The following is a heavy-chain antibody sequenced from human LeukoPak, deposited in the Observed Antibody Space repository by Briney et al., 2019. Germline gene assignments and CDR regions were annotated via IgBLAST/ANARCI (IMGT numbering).Heavy chain of an antibody. Sequence: GGSLRLSCAASGFTVSSNYMNWVRQAPGKGLEWVSIIYSDGSSYYADSVKGRFTISSDNAKNSLDLQMNSLRAEDTAVYYCARDRMGSADFWSGYYTGTFDYWGQGTLVTVSS. CDR1: GFTVSSNY. D-gene: IGHD3-3*01. V-gene: IGHV3-53*01. CDR2: IYSDGSS. J-gene: IGHJ4*02. CDR3: ARDRMGSADFWSGYYTGTFDY.